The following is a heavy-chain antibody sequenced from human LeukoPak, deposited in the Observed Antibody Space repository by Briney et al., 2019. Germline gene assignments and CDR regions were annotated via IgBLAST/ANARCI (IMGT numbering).Heavy chain of an antibody. CDR2: INPTGGDT. Sequence: ASVKVSCKASGYIFITYYIHWVRQAPGQGLEWMGVINPTGGDTSYAQQFQGRVTMTRDTSTSTVYMELSSLRFEDTGVYYCVRDLLAGYDYWGQGTLVTVSS. D-gene: IGHD1-26*01. CDR3: VRDLLAGYDY. CDR1: GYIFITYY. J-gene: IGHJ4*02. V-gene: IGHV1-46*01.